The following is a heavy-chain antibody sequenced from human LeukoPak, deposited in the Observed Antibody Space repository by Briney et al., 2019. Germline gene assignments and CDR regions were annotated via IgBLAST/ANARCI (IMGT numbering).Heavy chain of an antibody. CDR2: ISGSGGST. D-gene: IGHD6-13*01. J-gene: IGHJ4*02. V-gene: IGHV3-23*01. CDR3: AISIAAAGAFDY. Sequence: AGGSLRLSCAASGFTFSSYAMSWVRQAPGKGLEWVSAISGSGGSTYYADSVKGRFTISRDNSKNTLYLQMNSLRAEDAAVYYCAISIAAAGAFDYWGQGTLVTVSS. CDR1: GFTFSSYA.